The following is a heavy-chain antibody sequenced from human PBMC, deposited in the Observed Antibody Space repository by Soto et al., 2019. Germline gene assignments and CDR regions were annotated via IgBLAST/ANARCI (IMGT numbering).Heavy chain of an antibody. J-gene: IGHJ4*02. V-gene: IGHV1-18*01. D-gene: IGHD1-1*01. CDR2: ISARNGNT. CDR3: ARGRYGDY. Sequence: QVHLVQSGAEVKKPGASVKVSCKGSGYGFTTYGITWVRQAPGQGLEWMAWISARNGNTNYAQKLQGRVTVTRDTSTSTAYMELRSLRSDYTAVYYCARGRYGDYWGQGALVTVSS. CDR1: GYGFTTYG.